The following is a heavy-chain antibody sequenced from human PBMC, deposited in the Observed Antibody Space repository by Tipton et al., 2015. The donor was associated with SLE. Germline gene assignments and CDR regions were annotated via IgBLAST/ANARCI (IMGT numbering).Heavy chain of an antibody. D-gene: IGHD3-3*01. CDR2: IYTSGST. V-gene: IGHV4-4*08. CDR1: GGSISSHY. J-gene: IGHJ2*01. Sequence: TLSLTCTVSGGSISSHYWNWIRQPPGKGLEWIGYIYTSGSTNYNPSLKSRVTMSADTSKNQFSLNVTSVTAADTAVYYCARPYYDYWNTSPDWDFDLWGRGTLVTVSS. CDR3: ARPYYDYWNTSPDWDFDL.